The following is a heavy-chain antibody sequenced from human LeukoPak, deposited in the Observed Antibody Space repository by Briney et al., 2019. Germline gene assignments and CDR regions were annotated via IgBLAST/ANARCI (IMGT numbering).Heavy chain of an antibody. CDR3: ARGTYGSGILYYGMDV. D-gene: IGHD3-10*01. V-gene: IGHV3-7*03. Sequence: ETLSLTCTVSGGSISSYYWSWVRQAPGKGLEWVVNIKQDGSEKYYVDSVKGRFTISRDNAKNSLYLQMNSLRAEDTAVYYCARGTYGSGILYYGMDVWGQGTTVTVSS. J-gene: IGHJ6*02. CDR2: IKQDGSEK. CDR1: GGSISSYY.